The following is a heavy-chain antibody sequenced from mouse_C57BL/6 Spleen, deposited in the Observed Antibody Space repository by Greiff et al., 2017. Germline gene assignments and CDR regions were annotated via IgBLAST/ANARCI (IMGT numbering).Heavy chain of an antibody. D-gene: IGHD2-4*01. CDR1: GYSITSGYY. Sequence: ESGPGLVKPSQSLSLTCSVTGYSITSGYYWNWIRQFPGNKLEWMGYISYDGSNNYNPSLKNRISITRDTSKNPFFLMLNSVTTEDTATYYWAPIYYDYDGAPFAYWGQGTLVTVSA. V-gene: IGHV3-6*01. CDR3: APIYYDYDGAPFAY. CDR2: ISYDGSN. J-gene: IGHJ3*01.